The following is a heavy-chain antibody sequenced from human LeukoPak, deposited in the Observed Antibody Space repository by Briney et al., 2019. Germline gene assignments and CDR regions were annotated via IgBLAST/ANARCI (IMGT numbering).Heavy chain of an antibody. CDR3: ARDPVWGALDY. D-gene: IGHD7-27*01. Sequence: PGRSLRLSCAASGFTVSSNYMSWVRQAPGKGLEWVSVIYSGGSTYYADSVKGRFTISRDNFKNTLYLQMNSLRAEDTAVYYCARDPVWGALDYWGQGTLVTVSS. V-gene: IGHV3-53*01. CDR2: IYSGGST. J-gene: IGHJ4*02. CDR1: GFTVSSNY.